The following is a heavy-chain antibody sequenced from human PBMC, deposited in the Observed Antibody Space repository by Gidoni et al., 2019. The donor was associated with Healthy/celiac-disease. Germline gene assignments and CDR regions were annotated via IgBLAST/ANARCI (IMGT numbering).Heavy chain of an antibody. D-gene: IGHD2-15*01. J-gene: IGHJ5*02. Sequence: EVQLVESGGGLVQPGGSLRLSCAASGFTFSSYEMNWVRQAPGKGLEWVSYISSSGSTIYYADSVKGRFTISRDNAKNSLYLQMNSLRAEDTAVYYCASGREQLLLTFDPWGQGTLVTVSS. V-gene: IGHV3-48*03. CDR3: ASGREQLLLTFDP. CDR2: ISSSGSTI. CDR1: GFTFSSYE.